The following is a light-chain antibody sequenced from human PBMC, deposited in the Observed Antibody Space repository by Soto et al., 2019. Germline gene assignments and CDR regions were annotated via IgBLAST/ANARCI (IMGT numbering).Light chain of an antibody. Sequence: EIVLTQSPGTLSLSPGERATLSCSVSVSVFNNHIGWYQQKPGQAPRRLICGASFRATGIPDRFSGSGSGTDFTLTISRVEPEDFAVYYCQQYGTAPITFGQGTRLEIK. V-gene: IGKV3-20*01. J-gene: IGKJ5*01. CDR1: VSVFNNH. CDR2: GAS. CDR3: QQYGTAPIT.